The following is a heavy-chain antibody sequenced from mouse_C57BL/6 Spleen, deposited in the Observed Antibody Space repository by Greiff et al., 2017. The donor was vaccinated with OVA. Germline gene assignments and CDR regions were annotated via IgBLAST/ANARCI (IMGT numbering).Heavy chain of an antibody. D-gene: IGHD1-1*01. CDR3: AISYYYGTSLVY. CDR1: GYSFTSYG. Sequence: VQGVESGAELARPWASVTLSCKASGYSFTSYGISWVKQRTGQGLEWIGEIYPRSGNTYYYEKFKGKATLTADKSSSTEYMVLRSLTSDDSAVYYCAISYYYGTSLVYWGQGTTLTVSS. CDR2: IYPRSGNT. J-gene: IGHJ2*01. V-gene: IGHV1-81*01.